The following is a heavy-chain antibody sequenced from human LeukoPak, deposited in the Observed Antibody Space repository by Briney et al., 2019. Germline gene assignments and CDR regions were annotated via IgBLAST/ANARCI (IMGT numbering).Heavy chain of an antibody. D-gene: IGHD2-15*01. V-gene: IGHV4-31*03. CDR2: IYYSGST. CDR1: GGSISSGGYY. Sequence: SETLSLTCTVSGGSISSGGYYWSWIRLHPGKGLEWIGYIYYSGSTYYNPSLKSRVTISVDTSKNQFSLKLSSVTAADTAVYYCAREPGYCSGGSCYSGYGMDVWGQGTTVTVSS. CDR3: AREPGYCSGGSCYSGYGMDV. J-gene: IGHJ6*02.